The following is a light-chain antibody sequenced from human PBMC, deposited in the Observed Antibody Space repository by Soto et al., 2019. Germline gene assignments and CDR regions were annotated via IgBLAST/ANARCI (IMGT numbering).Light chain of an antibody. CDR3: QQYNDWPPLT. V-gene: IGKV3-15*01. J-gene: IGKJ4*01. CDR2: GAS. Sequence: EVVMTQSPATLSASPGERATLSCRASQTISSNVAWYQQKPGQAPRLLIYGASTRATGIPARFSGSGSGTEFTLTISSLQSEDFAVYYCQQYNDWPPLTFGGGTKMEIK. CDR1: QTISSN.